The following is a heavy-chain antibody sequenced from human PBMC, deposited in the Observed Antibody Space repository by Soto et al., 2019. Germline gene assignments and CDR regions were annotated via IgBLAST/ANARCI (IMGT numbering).Heavy chain of an antibody. CDR3: SKDLISRVAAFDS. CDR2: IRAKAYGGAT. J-gene: IGHJ4*02. V-gene: IGHV3-49*03. D-gene: IGHD6-19*01. Sequence: GGSLRLSCTTSGFTFGDYAMGWFRQAPGKGLEWVSFIRAKAYGGATAYAASVRGRFTISRDDSRNIAYLQMDSLITEDTGVYYCSKDLISRVAAFDSWGQGTPVTVSS. CDR1: GFTFGDYA.